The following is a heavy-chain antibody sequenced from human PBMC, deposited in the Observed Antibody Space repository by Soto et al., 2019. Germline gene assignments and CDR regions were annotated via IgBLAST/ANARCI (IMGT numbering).Heavy chain of an antibody. Sequence: QVQLQESGPGLVKPSETLSLTCTASGGSMSGYYWSWIRQSAGKGLEGIGRVYTSETTYYNPSLKSRVTMSLDTSKNQFSLNLYSLTAADTAVYYCAGNIAAAGRRYYGMDVWGQGTTVTVSS. J-gene: IGHJ6*02. V-gene: IGHV4-4*07. CDR1: GGSMSGYY. CDR2: VYTSETT. CDR3: AGNIAAAGRRYYGMDV. D-gene: IGHD6-13*01.